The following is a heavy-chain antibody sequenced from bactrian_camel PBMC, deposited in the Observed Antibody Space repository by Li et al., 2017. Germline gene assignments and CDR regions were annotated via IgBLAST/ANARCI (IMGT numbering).Heavy chain of an antibody. D-gene: IGHD1*01. J-gene: IGHJ4*01. CDR2: VWLSDGRT. CDR1: GYPYSRKC. V-gene: IGHV3-3*01. Sequence: HVQLVESGGGSVQAGGSLRLSCAATGYPYSRKCMGWYRQAAGKEREGIASVWLSDGRTYYADSVKGRFTISQGNAKNTVYLQMNGLKSEDTAMYYCAVDPYPANCRDLWDWSSSAFAYWGRGPRSPSP.